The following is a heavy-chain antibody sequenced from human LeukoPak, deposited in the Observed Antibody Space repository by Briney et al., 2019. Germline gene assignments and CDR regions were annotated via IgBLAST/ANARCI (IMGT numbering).Heavy chain of an antibody. V-gene: IGHV4-39*07. CDR2: IYYRGST. CDR1: GGSISSSSYY. CDR3: TRVVGSFTQNDAFDI. J-gene: IGHJ3*02. D-gene: IGHD3-10*01. Sequence: PSETLSLTCTVSGGSISSSSYYWGWIRQPPGKGLSWIGSIYYRGSTYYNPSLKSRVTISVDTSKNQFSLKLSSVTPEDTAVYYCTRVVGSFTQNDAFDIWGQGTMVTVSS.